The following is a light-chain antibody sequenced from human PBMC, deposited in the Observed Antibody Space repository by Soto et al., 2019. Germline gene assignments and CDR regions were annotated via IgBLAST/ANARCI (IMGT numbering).Light chain of an antibody. J-gene: IGLJ3*02. CDR1: SSDIGRFNY. CDR2: EVS. V-gene: IGLV2-14*01. CDR3: SSHTIRNTQV. Sequence: QSVLTQPASVSGSPGQSITISCTGTSSDIGRFNYVSWYQQHPGKVPKLMIYEVSNRPSAVSNRFSGSMSGHTASLTISGLQAEDEADYYCSSHTIRNTQVCGGGTKLTVL.